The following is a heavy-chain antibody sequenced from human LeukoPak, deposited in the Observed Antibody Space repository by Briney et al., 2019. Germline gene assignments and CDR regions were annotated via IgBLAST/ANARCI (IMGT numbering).Heavy chain of an antibody. J-gene: IGHJ4*02. Sequence: SETLSLTCTVSGGSISNYYWSWIRQPPGKGLEWIGYIYSSGSTNYNPSLKSRVTISVDTSKNQFSLKLSSVTAADTAVYYCARFAYCGGHCWYYFDYWGQRSLVTVSS. CDR2: IYSSGST. V-gene: IGHV4-59*01. CDR1: GGSISNYY. D-gene: IGHD2-21*02. CDR3: ARFAYCGGHCWYYFDY.